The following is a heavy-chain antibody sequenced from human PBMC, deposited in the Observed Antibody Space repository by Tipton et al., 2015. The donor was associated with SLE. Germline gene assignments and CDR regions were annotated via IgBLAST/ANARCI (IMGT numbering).Heavy chain of an antibody. CDR2: ISGSTSTI. V-gene: IGHV3-21*01. CDR3: AKDAFYASGWADS. CDR1: GFTFRAFW. Sequence: SLRLSCAASGFTFRAFWMNWVRQAPGKGLEWVSSISGSTSTIYYADSVEGRFTISRDNAKNSLSLQMNSLRAEDSAVYYCAKDAFYASGWADSWGQGTLVTVSA. J-gene: IGHJ5*01. D-gene: IGHD2/OR15-2a*01.